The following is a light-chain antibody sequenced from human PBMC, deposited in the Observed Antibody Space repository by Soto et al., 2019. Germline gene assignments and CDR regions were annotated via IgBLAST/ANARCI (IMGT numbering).Light chain of an antibody. CDR1: QTIGTY. CDR2: DAS. J-gene: IGKJ5*01. V-gene: IGKV1-39*01. Sequence: IGVTQSASSLAASLGDSVTITWGASQTIGTYVNWYRQKSGAAPELLIYDASTLQSGVPSRFRGGASGTDFTLTISSLQPEDFATYYCQQSYSTPPITFGQGTRLEIK. CDR3: QQSYSTPPIT.